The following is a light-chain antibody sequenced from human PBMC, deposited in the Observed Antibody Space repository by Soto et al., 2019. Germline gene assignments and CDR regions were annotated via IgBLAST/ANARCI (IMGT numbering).Light chain of an antibody. J-gene: IGKJ2*01. Sequence: DIQMTQSPSSVSASVGDRVTITCRASQGISNWLAWYQQKAGKAPKLLIYATSTLQSGVPSRFRGSGSATEFTLTISRLQHEDVATYYCQQANSFPYTFGQGTKLEIK. CDR2: ATS. CDR3: QQANSFPYT. V-gene: IGKV1-12*01. CDR1: QGISNW.